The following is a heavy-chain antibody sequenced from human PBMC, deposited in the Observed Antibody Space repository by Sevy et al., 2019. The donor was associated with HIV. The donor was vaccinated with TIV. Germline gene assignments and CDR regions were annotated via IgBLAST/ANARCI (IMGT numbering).Heavy chain of an antibody. V-gene: IGHV3-7*01. J-gene: IGHJ3*02. CDR1: GFTFSSYW. CDR2: IKQDGSEK. Sequence: GGSLRLSCAASGFTFSSYWMSWVRQAPGKGLEWVANIKQDGSEKYYVDSVKGRFTISRDNAKNSLYLQMNSLRAEDTAVCYCARDQGAVAGFDAFDIWGQGTMVTVSS. CDR3: ARDQGAVAGFDAFDI. D-gene: IGHD6-19*01.